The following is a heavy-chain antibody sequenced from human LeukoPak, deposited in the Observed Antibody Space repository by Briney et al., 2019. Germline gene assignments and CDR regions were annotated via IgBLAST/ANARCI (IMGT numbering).Heavy chain of an antibody. Sequence: WASVKVSCKASGYTFTSYGISWVRQAPGQGLEWMGWISAYNGNTNYAQKLQGRVTMTTDTSTSTAYMELRSLRSDDTAVYYCARDTDSSGYYYNGFEFDYWGQGTLVTVSS. CDR1: GYTFTSYG. CDR3: ARDTDSSGYYYNGFEFDY. CDR2: ISAYNGNT. V-gene: IGHV1-18*01. D-gene: IGHD3-22*01. J-gene: IGHJ4*02.